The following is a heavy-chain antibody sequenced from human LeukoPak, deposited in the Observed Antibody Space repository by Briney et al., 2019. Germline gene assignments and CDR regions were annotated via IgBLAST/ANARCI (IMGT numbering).Heavy chain of an antibody. D-gene: IGHD3-22*01. CDR2: ISSSGNTI. V-gene: IGHV3-11*04. J-gene: IGHJ4*02. CDR1: GFAFSDYY. Sequence: PGGSLRLSCAASGFAFSDYYMSWIRQAPGKRLEWVSYISSSGNTIYYADSVKGRFTISRDNSKNTLYLQMNSLRAEDTAVYYCARDPYYDSSGYLPPHYFDYWGQGTLVTVSS. CDR3: ARDPYYDSSGYLPPHYFDY.